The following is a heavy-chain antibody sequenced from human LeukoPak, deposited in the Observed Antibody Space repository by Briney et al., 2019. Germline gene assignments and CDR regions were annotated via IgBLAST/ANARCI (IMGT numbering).Heavy chain of an antibody. V-gene: IGHV4-39*07. Sequence: SETLSLTCTVSGGSISSSSYYWGWIRQPPGKGLEWIGSIYYSGSTYYNPSLKSRVTISVDTSKNQFSLKLSSVTAADTAVYYCARVDGSGDHVKNWGQGTLVTVSS. CDR3: ARVDGSGDHVKN. CDR2: IYYSGST. CDR1: GGSISSSSYY. D-gene: IGHD3-10*01. J-gene: IGHJ4*02.